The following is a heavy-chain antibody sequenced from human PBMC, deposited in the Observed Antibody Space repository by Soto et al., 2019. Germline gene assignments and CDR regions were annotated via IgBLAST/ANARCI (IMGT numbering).Heavy chain of an antibody. CDR1: SGSITTSAW. J-gene: IGHJ3*01. V-gene: IGHV4-4*02. CDR2: IYHSGSI. Sequence: SETLSLTCTVSSGSITTSAWWSWVRQPPGKGLEWIGEIYHSGSINYSPSLASRLTMSVDKSKNQFSLKLTSVTAADTAVYYCARDACSGATCCAPAGGDSFDVWGQGTMVTVSS. D-gene: IGHD2-15*01. CDR3: ARDACSGATCCAPAGGDSFDV.